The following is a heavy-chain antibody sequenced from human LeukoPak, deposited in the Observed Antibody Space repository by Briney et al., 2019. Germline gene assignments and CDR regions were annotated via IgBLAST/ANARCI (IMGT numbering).Heavy chain of an antibody. CDR1: GFTFSSYW. CDR2: IYSDGSST. J-gene: IGHJ4*02. Sequence: QPGGSLRLSCAASGFTFSSYWMHWVRQAPGKGLVWVSRIYSDGSSTTYADSMKGRFTISRDNAKNTLYLQMNSLRADDTAVYYCARGWYSSSLDYWGQGTLVTVSS. CDR3: ARGWYSSSLDY. D-gene: IGHD6-13*01. V-gene: IGHV3-74*01.